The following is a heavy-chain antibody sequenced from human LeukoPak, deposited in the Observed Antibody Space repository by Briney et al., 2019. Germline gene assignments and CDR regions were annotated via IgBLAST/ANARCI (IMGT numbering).Heavy chain of an antibody. CDR2: ISYDGSNK. CDR3: ARTYGDYAFDAFDI. D-gene: IGHD4-17*01. V-gene: IGHV3-30*03. CDR1: GFTFSSYG. Sequence: GGSLRLSCAASGFTFSSYGMHWVRQAPGKGLEWVAVISYDGSNKYYADSVKGRSTISRDNSKNTLYLQMNSLRAEDTAVYYCARTYGDYAFDAFDIWGQGTMVTVSS. J-gene: IGHJ3*02.